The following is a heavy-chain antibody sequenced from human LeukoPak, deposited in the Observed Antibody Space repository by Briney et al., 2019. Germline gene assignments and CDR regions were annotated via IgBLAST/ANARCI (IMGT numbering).Heavy chain of an antibody. V-gene: IGHV1-8*01. CDR1: GYTFTSYD. J-gene: IGHJ4*02. CDR3: ARELAAAQKGDY. Sequence: ASVKVSCKASGYTFTSYDINWVRQATGQGLEWMGWMNPNSGNTGYAQKFQGRVTMTRNTSISTAYMELSSLRSEDTAVYYCARELAAAQKGDYWGQGTLVTVSS. D-gene: IGHD6-13*01. CDR2: MNPNSGNT.